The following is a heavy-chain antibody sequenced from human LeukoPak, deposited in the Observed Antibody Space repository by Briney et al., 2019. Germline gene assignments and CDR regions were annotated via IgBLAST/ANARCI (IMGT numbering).Heavy chain of an antibody. J-gene: IGHJ4*02. CDR3: ARSTMGARRKYDY. D-gene: IGHD1-26*01. Sequence: ASVKVSCKASIDTFTIYDVNWVRQATGQGLEWMGWLNPNSGNTGYVQKFQGRVTMTMNTSISTAYMELTSLTSEDTAVYYCARSTMGARRKYDYWGQGTLVTVSS. V-gene: IGHV1-8*01. CDR1: IDTFTIYD. CDR2: LNPNSGNT.